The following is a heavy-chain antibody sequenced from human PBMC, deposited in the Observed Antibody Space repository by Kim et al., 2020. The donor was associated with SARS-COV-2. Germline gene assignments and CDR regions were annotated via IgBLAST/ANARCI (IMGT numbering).Heavy chain of an antibody. V-gene: IGHV3-74*01. CDR1: GFTFSSYW. J-gene: IGHJ4*02. CDR2: INSDGSST. CDR3: ARDITRITLVPS. D-gene: IGHD3-10*01. Sequence: GGSLRLSCAASGFTFSSYWMHWVRQAPGKGLVWVSRINSDGSSTTYADSVKGRFTISRDNAKNTLYLQMNSLRAEDTAIYYCARDITRITLVPSWGQGTLVTLSS.